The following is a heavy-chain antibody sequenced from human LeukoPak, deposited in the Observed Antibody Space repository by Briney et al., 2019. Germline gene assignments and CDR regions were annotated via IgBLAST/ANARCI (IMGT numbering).Heavy chain of an antibody. D-gene: IGHD3-22*01. V-gene: IGHV3-23*01. CDR1: GITFSTSA. J-gene: IGHJ4*02. CDR3: RFYTSGSDY. CDR2: IRASDDST. Sequence: GGSLRLSCEVSGITFSTSAMSWVRQAPGKGLEWVSGIRASDDSTYYVDSVKDRFTVSRDISKNTLYPQMNSLRVEDTAVYYCRFYTSGSDYWGQGTLVTVSS.